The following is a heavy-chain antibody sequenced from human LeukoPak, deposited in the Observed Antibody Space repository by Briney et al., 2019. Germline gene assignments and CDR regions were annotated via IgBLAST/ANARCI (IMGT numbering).Heavy chain of an antibody. J-gene: IGHJ5*02. CDR1: GYTFTSYG. CDR3: ARISGYSSGWYSFSPSRWFDP. Sequence: ASVKVSCKASGYTFTSYGISWVRQAPGQGLEWMGWISAYNGNTNYAQKLQGRVTMTTDTSTSTAYMELRSLRSDDTAVYYCARISGYSSGWYSFSPSRWFDPWGQGTLVTVSS. V-gene: IGHV1-18*01. CDR2: ISAYNGNT. D-gene: IGHD6-19*01.